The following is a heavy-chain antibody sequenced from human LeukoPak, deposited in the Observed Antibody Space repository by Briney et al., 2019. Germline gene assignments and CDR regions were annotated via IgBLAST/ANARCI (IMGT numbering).Heavy chain of an antibody. V-gene: IGHV4-59*01. J-gene: IGHJ4*02. CDR3: ARGRTFDN. CDR1: GGSISSYY. Sequence: PSETLSLTCTVSGGSISSYYWSWIRQPPGKGLEWIGNIYDRGSTKYNPSLKSRVTISVDTSKNQFSLRLSSVIAADTAVYYCARGRTFDNWGQGTLVTVSS. CDR2: IYDRGST.